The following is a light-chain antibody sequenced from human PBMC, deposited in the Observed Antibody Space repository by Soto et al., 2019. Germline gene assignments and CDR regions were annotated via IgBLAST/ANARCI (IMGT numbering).Light chain of an antibody. CDR3: QQHNNWPRT. CDR2: GAS. J-gene: IGKJ1*01. Sequence: EIVLTQSPATLFVSPGERATLSCRASQSVSSNLAWYQQKPGQAPSLLIYGASTRATGIPARFSGSGSGTEFTLTIGSLQSVVFAVYDCQQHNNWPRTLCQGPDVDIK. V-gene: IGKV3-15*01. CDR1: QSVSSN.